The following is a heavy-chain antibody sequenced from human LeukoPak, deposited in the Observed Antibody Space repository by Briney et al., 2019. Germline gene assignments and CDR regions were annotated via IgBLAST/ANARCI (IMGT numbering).Heavy chain of an antibody. CDR2: IYYSGST. V-gene: IGHV4-61*01. CDR1: GGSVSRGSYY. D-gene: IGHD6-13*01. Sequence: SETLSLTCTVSGGSVSRGSYYWSWIRQPPGKGLEWFGYIYYSGSTNYNPSLKSRVTISVDTSKNQFSLKLSSVTAADTAVYYCARINSIAAAILDYWGQGTLVTVSS. J-gene: IGHJ4*02. CDR3: ARINSIAAAILDY.